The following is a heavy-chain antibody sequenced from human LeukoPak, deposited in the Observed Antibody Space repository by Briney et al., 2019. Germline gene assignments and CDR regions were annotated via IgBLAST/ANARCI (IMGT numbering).Heavy chain of an antibody. CDR2: TSSSSSTI. J-gene: IGHJ4*02. Sequence: HPGGSLRLSCAASGFTFSSYSMNWVRQAPGKGLEWVSYTSSSSSTIYYADSVKGRFTISRDNAKNSLYLQMNSLRAEDTAVYYCARDPITYYYGSGSPGYFDYWGQGTLVTVSS. CDR3: ARDPITYYYGSGSPGYFDY. CDR1: GFTFSSYS. V-gene: IGHV3-48*01. D-gene: IGHD3-10*01.